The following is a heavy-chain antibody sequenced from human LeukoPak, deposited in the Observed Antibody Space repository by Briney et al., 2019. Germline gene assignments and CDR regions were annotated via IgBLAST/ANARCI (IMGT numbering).Heavy chain of an antibody. Sequence: GGSLRLSCAASGFTFSSYGMHWVRQAPGKGLEWVAFIRYDGSNKYYADPVKGRFTISRDNSKNTLYLQMNSLRAEDTAVYYCAKGRRIVATTPFDYWGQGTLVTVSS. CDR1: GFTFSSYG. V-gene: IGHV3-30*02. J-gene: IGHJ4*02. D-gene: IGHD5-12*01. CDR3: AKGRRIVATTPFDY. CDR2: IRYDGSNK.